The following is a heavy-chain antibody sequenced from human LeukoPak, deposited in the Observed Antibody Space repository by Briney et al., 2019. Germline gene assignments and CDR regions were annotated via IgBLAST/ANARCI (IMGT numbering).Heavy chain of an antibody. D-gene: IGHD3-16*01. Sequence: GGSLRLSCAASGFTFSSYAMHWVRQAPGKGLEWVAVISYDGSNKYYADSVKGRFTISRDNSKNTLYLQMNSLRAEDTAVYYCARDTAPMIPGYYFDYWGQGTLVTVSS. V-gene: IGHV3-30*04. CDR1: GFTFSSYA. J-gene: IGHJ4*02. CDR3: ARDTAPMIPGYYFDY. CDR2: ISYDGSNK.